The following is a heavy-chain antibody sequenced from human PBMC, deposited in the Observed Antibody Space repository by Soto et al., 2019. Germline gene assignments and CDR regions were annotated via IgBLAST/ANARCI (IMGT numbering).Heavy chain of an antibody. D-gene: IGHD3-3*01. CDR1: GYTLTELS. Sequence: ASVKVSRKVSGYTLTELSMHWVRQAPGKGLEWMGGFDPEDGETIYAQKFQGRVTMTEDTSTDTAYMELSSLRSEDTAVYYCATDRRLLRFLVYSSKDAFDIWGQGAMVTVS. CDR3: ATDRRLLRFLVYSSKDAFDI. V-gene: IGHV1-24*01. J-gene: IGHJ3*02. CDR2: FDPEDGET.